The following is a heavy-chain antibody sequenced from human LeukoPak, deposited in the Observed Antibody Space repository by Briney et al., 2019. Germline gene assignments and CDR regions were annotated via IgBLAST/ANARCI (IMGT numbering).Heavy chain of an antibody. J-gene: IGHJ4*02. CDR1: GFTFNSFG. CDR3: AKARDGNDY. D-gene: IGHD4-17*01. V-gene: IGHV3-30*18. Sequence: GGSLRLSCTTSGFTFNSFGMHRVRQAPGKGLEWVAVISYDGNNKYYADSVKGRFTISRDNSKNTLYLQMNSLKTEDTAVYYCAKARDGNDYWGQGTLVTVSS. CDR2: ISYDGNNK.